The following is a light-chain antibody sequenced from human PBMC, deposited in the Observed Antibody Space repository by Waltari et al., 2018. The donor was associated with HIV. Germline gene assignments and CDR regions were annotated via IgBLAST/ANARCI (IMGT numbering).Light chain of an antibody. CDR1: SSDVGGFNY. CDR3: CSYAGTITPYV. CDR2: EDS. J-gene: IGLJ1*01. V-gene: IGLV2-23*01. Sequence: QSALTQPASVSGSPGQSITISCTGTSSDVGGFNYVPWYQQNPGKAPKLMIYEDSKRPSGISNRFSGSKSGNTASLTISGLQAEDEAEYFCCSYAGTITPYVFGIGTKVTVL.